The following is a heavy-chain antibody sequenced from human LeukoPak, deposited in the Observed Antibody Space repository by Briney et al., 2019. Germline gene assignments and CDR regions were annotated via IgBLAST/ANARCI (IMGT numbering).Heavy chain of an antibody. CDR2: INWNGGST. CDR1: GFTFDDDG. V-gene: IGHV3-20*04. D-gene: IGHD2-8*01. Sequence: PGGSLRLSCAASGFTFDDDGMSWVRQAPGKGLEWVSGINWNGGSTGYADSMKGRFTISRDNAKNSLYLQMNSLRAEDTALYYCARDLICTNGVCLYYFDYWGQGTLVTVSS. CDR3: ARDLICTNGVCLYYFDY. J-gene: IGHJ4*02.